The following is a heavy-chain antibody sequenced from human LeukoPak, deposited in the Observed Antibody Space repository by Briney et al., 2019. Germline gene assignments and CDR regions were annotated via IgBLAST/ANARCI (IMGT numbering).Heavy chain of an antibody. CDR3: AKDLAAAGGS. D-gene: IGHD6-13*01. CDR1: GFTFSSYS. CDR2: IKQDGSEK. Sequence: GGSLRLSCAASGFTFSSYSMNWVRQAPGKGLEWVANIKQDGSEKYYVDSVKGRFTISRDNAKNSLYLQMNSLRAEDTAVYYCAKDLAAAGGSWGQGTLVTVSS. J-gene: IGHJ4*02. V-gene: IGHV3-7*01.